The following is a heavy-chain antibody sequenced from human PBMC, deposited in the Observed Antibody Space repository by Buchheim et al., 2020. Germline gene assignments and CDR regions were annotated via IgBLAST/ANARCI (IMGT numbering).Heavy chain of an antibody. V-gene: IGHV1-69*09. CDR1: GYTFTSYD. CDR2: IIPILGIA. D-gene: IGHD4-17*01. Sequence: QVQLVQSGAEVKKPGASVKVSCKASGYTFTSYDINWVRQAPGQGLEWMGRIIPILGIANYAQKFQGRVTITADKSTSTAYMELSSLRSEDTAVYYCARVPVTTVTTLPDYWGQGTL. J-gene: IGHJ4*02. CDR3: ARVPVTTVTTLPDY.